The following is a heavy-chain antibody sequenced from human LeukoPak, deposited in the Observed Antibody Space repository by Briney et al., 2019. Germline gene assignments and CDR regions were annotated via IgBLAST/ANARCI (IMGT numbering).Heavy chain of an antibody. Sequence: SETLSLTCTVSGGSINNSDYYWGWIRQPPGKGLEWIGSIYYSGSTFYDPSLKSRVTISVDASKNHFSVKLTSVTAADTAMYYCARTTYYDFKREDYYYYMDVWGKGTTVTVSS. CDR3: ARTTYYDFKREDYYYYMDV. CDR2: IYYSGST. V-gene: IGHV4-39*07. D-gene: IGHD3-3*01. CDR1: GGSINNSDYY. J-gene: IGHJ6*03.